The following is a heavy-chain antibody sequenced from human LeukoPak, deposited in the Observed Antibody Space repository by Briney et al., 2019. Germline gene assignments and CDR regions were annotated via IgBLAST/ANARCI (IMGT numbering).Heavy chain of an antibody. CDR1: GYTFSSYD. J-gene: IGHJ6*03. V-gene: IGHV1-8*03. Sequence: ASVKVSCKASGYTFSSYDINWVRQATGQGLEWMGWVNPNSGNTGFAQKFQGRVTITRNTSISTAYMELSSLRSEDTAVYSCARAPTAKGIAARLSYYYYYYMDVWGKGTTVTVSS. D-gene: IGHD6-6*01. CDR3: ARAPTAKGIAARLSYYYYYYMDV. CDR2: VNPNSGNT.